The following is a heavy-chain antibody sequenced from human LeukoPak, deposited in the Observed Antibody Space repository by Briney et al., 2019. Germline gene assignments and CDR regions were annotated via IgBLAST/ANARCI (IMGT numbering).Heavy chain of an antibody. J-gene: IGHJ4*02. Sequence: GGSLRLSCAASGFTFSDYYMSWIRQAPGKGLEWVAAISGSGDNTYYADSVKGRFTISRDNSRNTLYLQMNSLRGEDTAVYYCAKDRSSSWYFDYWGQGTLVTVSS. CDR1: GFTFSDYY. D-gene: IGHD6-13*01. CDR2: ISGSGDNT. CDR3: AKDRSSSWYFDY. V-gene: IGHV3-23*01.